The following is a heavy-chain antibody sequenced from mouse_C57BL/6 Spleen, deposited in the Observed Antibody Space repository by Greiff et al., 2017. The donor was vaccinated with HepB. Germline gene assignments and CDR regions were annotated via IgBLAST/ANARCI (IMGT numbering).Heavy chain of an antibody. J-gene: IGHJ2*01. CDR2: IYPRSGNT. D-gene: IGHD1-1*02. Sequence: QVQLKQSGAELARPGASVKLSCKASGYTFTSYGISWVKQRTGQGLEWIGEIYPRSGNTYYNEKFKGKATLTADKSSSTAYMELRSLTSEDSAVYFCARGGGTTGGFDYWGQGTTLTVSS. CDR3: ARGGGTTGGFDY. CDR1: GYTFTSYG. V-gene: IGHV1-81*01.